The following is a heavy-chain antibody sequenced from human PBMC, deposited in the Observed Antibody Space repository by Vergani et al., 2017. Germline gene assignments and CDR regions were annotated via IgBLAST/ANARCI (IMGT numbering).Heavy chain of an antibody. CDR2: IKQDGSEK. CDR1: GFTFSSNW. CDR3: AGEEWERPPGWFDP. J-gene: IGHJ5*02. V-gene: IGHV3-7*01. D-gene: IGHD1-26*01. Sequence: EVQLVESGGGLVQPGGSLRLSCAASGFTFSSNWMSWVRQAPGKGLEWVANIKQDGSEKYDVDSVKGRFTISRDNAKNSLYLQMNSLRAEDTAVYYCAGEEWERPPGWFDPWGQGTLVTVSS.